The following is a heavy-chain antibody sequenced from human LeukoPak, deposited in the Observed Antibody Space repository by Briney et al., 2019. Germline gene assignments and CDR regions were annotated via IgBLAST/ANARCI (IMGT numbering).Heavy chain of an antibody. CDR2: MNPNSGNT. CDR1: GYTFTSYD. D-gene: IGHD3-16*02. V-gene: IGHV1-8*01. J-gene: IGHJ4*02. Sequence: ASVKVSCKASGYTFTSYDINWVRQATRQGLEWMGWMNPNSGNTGYAQKFQGRVTITRNTSISTAYMELSSLRSEDTAVYYCARVRRLGELSLAYWGQGTLVTVSS. CDR3: ARVRRLGELSLAY.